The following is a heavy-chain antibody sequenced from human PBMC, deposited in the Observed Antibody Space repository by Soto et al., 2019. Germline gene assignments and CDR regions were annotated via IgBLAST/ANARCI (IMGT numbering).Heavy chain of an antibody. Sequence: GGSLRLSCAASGFTFSGSAMHWVRQASGKGLEWVGRIRSKANSYATAYAASVKGRFTISRDDSKNTAYLQMNSLKTEDTAVYYCTRQGFSSIAARQTPSYYYYMDVWGKGTTVTVSS. V-gene: IGHV3-73*01. D-gene: IGHD6-6*01. J-gene: IGHJ6*03. CDR2: IRSKANSYAT. CDR3: TRQGFSSIAARQTPSYYYYMDV. CDR1: GFTFSGSA.